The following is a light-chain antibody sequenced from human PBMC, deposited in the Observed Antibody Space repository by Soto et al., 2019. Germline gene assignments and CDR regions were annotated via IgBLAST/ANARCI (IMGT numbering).Light chain of an antibody. Sequence: QSVLTQPPSVSGTLGQRVIISCSGSRSNIGSNSVNWYQQLPGTAPKLLIYINDQRPSGVPDRFSGFMSGTSVSLAISGLQSEDEADYYCASWDDRLKGYVFGTGTKVTVL. CDR3: ASWDDRLKGYV. V-gene: IGLV1-44*01. CDR1: RSNIGSNS. J-gene: IGLJ1*01. CDR2: IND.